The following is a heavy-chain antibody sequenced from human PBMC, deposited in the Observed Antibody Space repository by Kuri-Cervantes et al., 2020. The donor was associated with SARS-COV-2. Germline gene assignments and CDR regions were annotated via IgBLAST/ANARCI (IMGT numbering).Heavy chain of an antibody. CDR1: GFSFNNYG. CDR3: ARADFWSTYYFDY. CDR2: ISYEGSNK. Sequence: GGSLRLSCAASGFSFNNYGMHWVRQAPGKGLEWVASISYEGSNKHYADSVKGRFTISRDYSRDTLYLQMNSLRAEDTAVYYCARADFWSTYYFDYWGQGTLVTVSS. J-gene: IGHJ4*02. D-gene: IGHD3-3*01. V-gene: IGHV3-30*03.